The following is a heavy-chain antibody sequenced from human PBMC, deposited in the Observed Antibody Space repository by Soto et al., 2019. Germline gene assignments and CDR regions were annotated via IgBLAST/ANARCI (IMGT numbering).Heavy chain of an antibody. CDR3: ARSPDYYGGNFAYGMDV. CDR1: GFTFSSYA. J-gene: IGHJ6*02. Sequence: QVQLVESGGGVVQPGRSLRLSCAASGFTFSSYAMHWVRQAPGKGLEWVAGISYDGSNKYYADSVKGRFTISRDNSKNTLYLQMNSLRAEDTAVYYCARSPDYYGGNFAYGMDVWGQGTTVTVSS. CDR2: ISYDGSNK. D-gene: IGHD4-17*01. V-gene: IGHV3-30-3*01.